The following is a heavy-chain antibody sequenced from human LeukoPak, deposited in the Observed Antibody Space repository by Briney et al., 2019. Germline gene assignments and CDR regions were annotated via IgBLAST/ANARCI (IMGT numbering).Heavy chain of an antibody. V-gene: IGHV1-2*02. D-gene: IGHD3-10*01. J-gene: IGHJ4*02. CDR1: GYTFTGYH. CDR2: INPDSGGS. CDR3: ARGGSGVYYYGSGIPDY. Sequence: ASVKVSCKASGYTFTGYHMHWVRQAPGQGLEWMGWINPDSGGSNYAQKSQGRVTMTRDTSISTAHMELSRLRSDDTAVYYCARGGSGVYYYGSGIPDYWGQGTLVTVSS.